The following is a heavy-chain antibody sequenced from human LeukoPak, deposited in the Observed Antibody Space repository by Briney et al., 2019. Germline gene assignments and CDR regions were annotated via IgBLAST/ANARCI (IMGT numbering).Heavy chain of an antibody. CDR1: GFTFSSSA. Sequence: QPGGSLKLSCAASGFTFSSSAMHWVRQASGKGLEWVGRIRSKANSYATAYAASVKGRFTISRDDSKNTAYLQMNSLKTEDTAVYYCTTFPGRYCSSTSCEGIYFDYWGQGTLVTVSS. CDR3: TTFPGRYCSSTSCEGIYFDY. D-gene: IGHD2-2*01. V-gene: IGHV3-73*01. CDR2: IRSKANSYAT. J-gene: IGHJ4*02.